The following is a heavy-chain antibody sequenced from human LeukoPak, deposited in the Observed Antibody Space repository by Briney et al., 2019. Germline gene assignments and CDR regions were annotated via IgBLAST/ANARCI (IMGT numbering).Heavy chain of an antibody. CDR3: ARLHCTSTSCYAPENYYYYYMDV. D-gene: IGHD2-2*01. Sequence: GESLKISCKCSGKSFTTYWIAWVRQMPGKVLEWMGIIYPGDSDTRYSPSFQGKVTISADKSISTAYLQWSSLKASETAMYYCARLHCTSTSCYAPENYYYYYMDVWGKGTTVTVSS. V-gene: IGHV5-51*01. CDR1: GKSFTTYW. J-gene: IGHJ6*03. CDR2: IYPGDSDT.